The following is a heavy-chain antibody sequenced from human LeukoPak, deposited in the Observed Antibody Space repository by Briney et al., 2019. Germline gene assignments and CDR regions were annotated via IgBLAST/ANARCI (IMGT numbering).Heavy chain of an antibody. J-gene: IGHJ5*02. CDR1: GFTFSRFC. D-gene: IGHD3-16*01. Sequence: GGSLRLSCAASGFTFSRFCMNWVRQGPRKGLEWVSSITGSGGDTHYADSVKGRFTISRDNSKTTLYLQMNSLRAEDTAVYYCARPWGDVSIATWFNHWGQGTLVTVSS. CDR3: ARPWGDVSIATWFNH. V-gene: IGHV3-23*01. CDR2: ITGSGGDT.